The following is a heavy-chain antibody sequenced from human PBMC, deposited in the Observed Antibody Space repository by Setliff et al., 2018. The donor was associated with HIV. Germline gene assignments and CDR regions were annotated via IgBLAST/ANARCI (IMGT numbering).Heavy chain of an antibody. CDR3: AKADRGYGRNWFDP. Sequence: GGSLRLSCTASGFTFSSYAMSWVRQAPGKGLEWVSIISGSGGNTYYADSVKGRFTISRDNSKNTLYLQMNSLRAEDTAVYYCAKADRGYGRNWFDPWGQGTLVTVSS. J-gene: IGHJ5*02. CDR2: ISGSGGNT. CDR1: GFTFSSYA. D-gene: IGHD4-17*01. V-gene: IGHV3-23*01.